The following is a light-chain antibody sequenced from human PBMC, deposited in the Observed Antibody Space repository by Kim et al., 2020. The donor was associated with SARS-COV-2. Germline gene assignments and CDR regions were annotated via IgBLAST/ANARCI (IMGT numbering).Light chain of an antibody. CDR1: RGRSKYA. CDR3: QAWGPGIRV. CDR2: VNSDGSY. J-gene: IGLJ3*02. V-gene: IGLV4-69*01. Sequence: SVKLACTLGRGRSKYAVAWHQQRAETGPRFLMKVNSDGSYDRGDGIPVRFSGSASGAERYLTIPRLQSEDEADYYCQAWGPGIRVFGGGTQLTVL.